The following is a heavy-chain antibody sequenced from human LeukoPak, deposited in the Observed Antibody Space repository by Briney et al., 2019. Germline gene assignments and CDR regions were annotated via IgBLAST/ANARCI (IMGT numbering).Heavy chain of an antibody. Sequence: GGSLRLSCAASGFTFSSYAMSWVRQAPGNGLEWVSAISGSGGSTYYADSVKSRFTISRDNSKNTLYLQMNSLRAEDTAVYYCAKAHLNWNPQILFDYWGQGTLVTVSS. CDR1: GFTFSSYA. CDR2: ISGSGGST. CDR3: AKAHLNWNPQILFDY. V-gene: IGHV3-23*01. J-gene: IGHJ4*02. D-gene: IGHD1-20*01.